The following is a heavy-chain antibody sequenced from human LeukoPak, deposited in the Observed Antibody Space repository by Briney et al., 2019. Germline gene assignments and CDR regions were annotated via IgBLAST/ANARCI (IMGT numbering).Heavy chain of an antibody. CDR2: IYNSGTT. CDR3: ARGDSSAYYPFDY. V-gene: IGHV4-59*01. CDR1: GGSISGYY. D-gene: IGHD3-22*01. Sequence: SSETLSLTCTVSGGSISGYYWNWIRQPPGKGLEWIGNIYNSGTTNYNPSLKSRVTISVDTSKNQFSLKLSSVTAADTAVYYCARGDSSAYYPFDYWGQGTLVTVSS. J-gene: IGHJ4*02.